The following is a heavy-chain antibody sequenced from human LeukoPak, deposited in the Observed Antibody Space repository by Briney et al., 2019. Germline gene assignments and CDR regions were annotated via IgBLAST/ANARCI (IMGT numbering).Heavy chain of an antibody. CDR2: ISSNGDST. D-gene: IGHD1-26*01. CDR3: ARGRSGSYYEGSAFDI. J-gene: IGHJ3*02. Sequence: GGSLRLSCAASGFTFDDYAMHWVRQAPGKGLEYVSVISSNGDSTYYANSVKGRFTISRDNSKNTLYLQMGSLRAEDMAVYYCARGRSGSYYEGSAFDIWGQGTMVTVSS. V-gene: IGHV3-64*01. CDR1: GFTFDDYA.